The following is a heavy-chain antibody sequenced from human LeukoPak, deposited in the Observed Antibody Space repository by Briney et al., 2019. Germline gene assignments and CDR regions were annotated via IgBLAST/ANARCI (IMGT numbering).Heavy chain of an antibody. CDR1: GFTFSSYA. Sequence: GGSLRLSCAASGFTFSSYAMHWVRQAPGKGLEWVAVISYDGSNKYYADSVKGRFTISRDNAKNSLYLQMNSLRAEDTAVYYCARDTSGSGDLDYWGQGTLVTVSS. D-gene: IGHD3-3*01. CDR3: ARDTSGSGDLDY. V-gene: IGHV3-30-3*01. J-gene: IGHJ4*02. CDR2: ISYDGSNK.